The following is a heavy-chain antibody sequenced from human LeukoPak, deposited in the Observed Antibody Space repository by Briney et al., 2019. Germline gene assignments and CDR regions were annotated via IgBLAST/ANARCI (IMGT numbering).Heavy chain of an antibody. CDR2: IYSGGST. V-gene: IGHV3-53*01. CDR1: GFTVSSNY. J-gene: IGHJ5*02. Sequence: GGSLRLSCAASGFTVSSNYMSWVRQAPEKGLEWVSVIYSGGSTYYADSVKGRFTISRDNSKNTLYLQMNSLRAEDTAVYYCARAYSSSWNNWFDPWGQGTLVTVSS. CDR3: ARAYSSSWNNWFDP. D-gene: IGHD6-13*01.